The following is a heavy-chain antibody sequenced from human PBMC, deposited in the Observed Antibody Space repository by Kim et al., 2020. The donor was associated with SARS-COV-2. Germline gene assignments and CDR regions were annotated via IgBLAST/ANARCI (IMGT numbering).Heavy chain of an antibody. CDR2: LYYSGST. Sequence: SETLSLTCSVFGGSISSYYWSWIRQPPGKGLEWIGYLYYSGSTNYNPSLKSRVTISVDTSKNQFSLKLSFVTAADTAMYYCVRIGCSATICTTFDDWGQG. J-gene: IGHJ4*02. CDR3: VRIGCSATICTTFDD. V-gene: IGHV4-59*08. D-gene: IGHD1-26*01. CDR1: GGSISSYY.